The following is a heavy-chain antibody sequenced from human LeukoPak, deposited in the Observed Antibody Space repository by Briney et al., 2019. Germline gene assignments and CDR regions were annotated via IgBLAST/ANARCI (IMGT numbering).Heavy chain of an antibody. CDR3: AKVMKGSERLTMVRGVIIKTAGLYYMDV. V-gene: IGHV3-23*01. Sequence: RPGGSLRLSCAASGFTLSSYAMSWVRQAPGKGLEWVSSISASGGSTNYADSVKGRFTISRDNSKNTVYLQMNSLRAEDTAVYYCAKVMKGSERLTMVRGVIIKTAGLYYMDVWGKGTRSPSP. CDR1: GFTLSSYA. J-gene: IGHJ6*03. CDR2: ISASGGST. D-gene: IGHD3-10*01.